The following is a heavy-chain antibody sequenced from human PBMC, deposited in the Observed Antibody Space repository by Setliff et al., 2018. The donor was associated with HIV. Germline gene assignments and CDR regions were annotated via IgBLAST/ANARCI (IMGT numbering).Heavy chain of an antibody. CDR2: IYHSGGT. J-gene: IGHJ4*02. CDR1: GYSISSGYY. CDR3: ARVPFTTGFDY. D-gene: IGHD3-3*01. Sequence: SETLSLTCAVSGYSISSGYYWGWIRQPPGRGLGWIGNIYHSGGTHYNPSLRSRVTISVDTSKNHFSLKLSSVTAADTAVFYCARVPFTTGFDYWGQGIRVTVSS. V-gene: IGHV4-38-2*01.